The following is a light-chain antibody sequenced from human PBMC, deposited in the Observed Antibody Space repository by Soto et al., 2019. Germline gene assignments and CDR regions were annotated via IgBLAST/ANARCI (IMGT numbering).Light chain of an antibody. Sequence: EIVLTQSPGTLSLSPGERGTLSCRASQSVSSSYLAWYQQKPGQAPRLLIYGASNRATGIPDRFSGSGSGTDFTLTISRLEPEDFAEYYCQQYGSSPFTFGPGTKVDIK. CDR2: GAS. J-gene: IGKJ3*01. V-gene: IGKV3-20*01. CDR3: QQYGSSPFT. CDR1: QSVSSSY.